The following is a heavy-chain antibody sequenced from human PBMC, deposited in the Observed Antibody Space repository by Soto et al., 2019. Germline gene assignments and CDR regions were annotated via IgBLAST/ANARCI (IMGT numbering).Heavy chain of an antibody. CDR3: ARSGDSSGYYYFFDY. V-gene: IGHV4-59*01. CDR1: GGSINTYY. J-gene: IGHJ4*02. D-gene: IGHD3-22*01. Sequence: SETLSLTCTVSGGSINTYYWSWIRQAPGKGLEWIGHIYSSGSTNYNPSLKSRVTISVDTSKNRFSLELGSVTAAETAVYFCARSGDSSGYYYFFDYWGQGTLVTVSS. CDR2: IYSSGST.